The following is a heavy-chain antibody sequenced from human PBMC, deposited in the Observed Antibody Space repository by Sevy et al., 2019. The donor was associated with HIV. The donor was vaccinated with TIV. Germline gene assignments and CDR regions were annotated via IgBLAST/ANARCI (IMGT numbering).Heavy chain of an antibody. V-gene: IGHV3-33*01. J-gene: IGHJ3*02. Sequence: GGCLRLSCAASGFTFSSHGMPWVRQAPGKGLEWVTVIWYDGRNPYYADSVKGRFTISRENSKNRLYLQMNSLRAEDTAVYYCARDRVTWYESSGFDAFDIWGQGTMVTVSS. CDR2: IWYDGRNP. D-gene: IGHD3-22*01. CDR3: ARDRVTWYESSGFDAFDI. CDR1: GFTFSSHG.